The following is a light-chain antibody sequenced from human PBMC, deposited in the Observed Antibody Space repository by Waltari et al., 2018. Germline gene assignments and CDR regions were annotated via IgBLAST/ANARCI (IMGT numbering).Light chain of an antibody. CDR3: QQRSNWPGLT. CDR1: QSVSNY. CDR2: GAS. J-gene: IGKJ4*02. V-gene: IGKV3-11*01. Sequence: EIVLTQSPATLSLSPGDRATLSCRASQSVSNYLAWYQQKPGQPPRLLIYGASNRAAGIPDRFSGSGSGTDFTLTISSLDTEDVAVYFCQQRSNWPGLTFGGGTKVEIK.